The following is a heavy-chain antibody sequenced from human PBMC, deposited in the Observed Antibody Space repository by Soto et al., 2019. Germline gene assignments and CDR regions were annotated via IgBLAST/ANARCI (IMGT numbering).Heavy chain of an antibody. D-gene: IGHD5-18*01. Sequence: ASVKVSCKASGGTFSSYAISWVRQAPGQGLEWMGWINPNSGGTNYAQKFQGWVTMTRDTSISTAYMELSRLRSDDTAVYYCARGVQPWPKDYYYGMEVWG. V-gene: IGHV1-2*04. J-gene: IGHJ6*02. CDR1: GGTFSSYA. CDR2: INPNSGGT. CDR3: ARGVQPWPKDYYYGMEV.